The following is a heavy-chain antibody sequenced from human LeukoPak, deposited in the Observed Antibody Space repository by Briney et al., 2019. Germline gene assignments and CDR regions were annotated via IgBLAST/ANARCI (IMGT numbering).Heavy chain of an antibody. CDR3: ARALPDTAMVY. J-gene: IGHJ4*02. V-gene: IGHV1-18*01. CDR2: ISTYNGNT. CDR1: GYTFATSG. Sequence: ASVKVSCKASGYTFATSGISWVRQAPGQGLEWMGWISTYNGNTNYAQKLQGRVTMTTDTSTSTAYMELRSLRSDATAVYYCARALPDTAMVYWGQGTLVTVSS. D-gene: IGHD5-18*01.